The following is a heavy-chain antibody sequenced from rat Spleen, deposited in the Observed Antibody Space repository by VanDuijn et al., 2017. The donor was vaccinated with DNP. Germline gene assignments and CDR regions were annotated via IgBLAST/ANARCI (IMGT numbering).Heavy chain of an antibody. D-gene: IGHD4-1*01. CDR2: IIYDGSRT. Sequence: EVQLVESGGGLVQAGRSLKLSCVASGLTFNDYNMAWVRQAPKKGLEWVATIIYDGSRTYYRDSVKGRFTISRENARSTLYFQMDSLRSEDTATYYCATRPIRAYPFDYWGQGVMVTVSS. CDR1: GLTFNDYN. CDR3: ATRPIRAYPFDY. J-gene: IGHJ2*01. V-gene: IGHV5S10*01.